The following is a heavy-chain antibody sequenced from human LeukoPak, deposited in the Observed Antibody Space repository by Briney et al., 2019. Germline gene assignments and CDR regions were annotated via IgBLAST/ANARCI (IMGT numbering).Heavy chain of an antibody. D-gene: IGHD3-16*02. J-gene: IGHJ5*02. V-gene: IGHV4-38-2*02. CDR2: IYQSGST. CDR3: ARVGHMITFGGVIVHNWFDP. CDR1: GYSIRSAYY. Sequence: PSETLSLTCTVSGYSIRSAYYWGWIRQPPGKGLEWIGTIYQSGSTSYNPSLKSRVTISVDTSKNQFSLKLSSVTAADTAVYYCARVGHMITFGGVIVHNWFDPWGQGTLVTVSS.